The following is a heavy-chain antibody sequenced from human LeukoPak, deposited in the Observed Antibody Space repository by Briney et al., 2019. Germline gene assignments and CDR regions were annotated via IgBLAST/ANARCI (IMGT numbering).Heavy chain of an antibody. V-gene: IGHV3-21*01. D-gene: IGHD3-10*01. CDR3: ARDSTSGSGSYYLFDF. CDR1: GFTFSSYS. Sequence: GGSLRLSCAASGFTFSSYSMNWVRQAPGKGLEWVSSITSSSTYKYYADSVKGRFTISRDNAKNSLYLQMTSLRAEDTAVYYCARDSTSGSGSYYLFDFWGQGTLVTVSS. CDR2: ITSSSTYK. J-gene: IGHJ4*02.